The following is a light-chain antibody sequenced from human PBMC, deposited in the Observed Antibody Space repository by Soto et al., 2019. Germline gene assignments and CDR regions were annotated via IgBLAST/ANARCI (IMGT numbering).Light chain of an antibody. CDR3: QQYNNWPPWT. V-gene: IGKV3-15*01. CDR2: GAS. J-gene: IGKJ1*01. Sequence: EIVLTQSPGTLSLSPGERATLSCRASQLFSSNLAWYQHKPGQAPRLLIYGASTRDTGVPDRFSGSGSGTDFTLTISRLEPEDFAVYYCQQYNNWPPWTFGQGTKVDI. CDR1: QLFSSN.